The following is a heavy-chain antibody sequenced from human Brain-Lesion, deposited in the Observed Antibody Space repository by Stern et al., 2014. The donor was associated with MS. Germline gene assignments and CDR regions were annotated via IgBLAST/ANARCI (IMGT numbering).Heavy chain of an antibody. Sequence: QVQLVESGPGLVKPSQTLSLTCTVPGGSIRSGGYYWRWIRQHPGKGLEWIGYIHYSGSTYYNSALKSRVTISRDTSKNQFSLNLNSVTAADTAVYYCARVGVYVQTGWFDPWGQGALVTVSS. D-gene: IGHD2-8*01. CDR2: IHYSGST. J-gene: IGHJ5*02. V-gene: IGHV4-31*03. CDR1: GGSIRSGGYY. CDR3: ARVGVYVQTGWFDP.